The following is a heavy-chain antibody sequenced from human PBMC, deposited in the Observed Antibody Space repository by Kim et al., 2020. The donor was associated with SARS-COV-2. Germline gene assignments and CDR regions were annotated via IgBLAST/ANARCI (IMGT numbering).Heavy chain of an antibody. CDR1: GYIFTSYH. V-gene: IGHV1-46*04. D-gene: IGHD3-9*01. Sequence: ASVKVSCKASGYIFTSYHMHWVRKDPGQGLEWMGIINPSGGKTYYAQKLQGSITVTTDTSANTVYMQSSSLTSEDTAMYYCAREQTAGFYNYWSQGTLVTVSS. CDR2: INPSGGKT. J-gene: IGHJ4*02. CDR3: AREQTAGFYNY.